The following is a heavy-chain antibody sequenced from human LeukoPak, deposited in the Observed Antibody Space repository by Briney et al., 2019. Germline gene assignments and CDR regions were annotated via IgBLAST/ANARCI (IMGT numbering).Heavy chain of an antibody. CDR2: MNPNSGNT. V-gene: IGHV1-8*03. D-gene: IGHD3-22*01. Sequence: ASVKVSCKASGYTFTSYDINWVRQAPGQGLEWMGWMNPNSGNTGYAQKFQGRVTITRNTSISTAYMELSSLRSEDTAVYYCASSYYYDSSGYYYYFDYWGQGTLVTVSS. CDR1: GYTFTSYD. CDR3: ASSYYYDSSGYYYYFDY. J-gene: IGHJ4*02.